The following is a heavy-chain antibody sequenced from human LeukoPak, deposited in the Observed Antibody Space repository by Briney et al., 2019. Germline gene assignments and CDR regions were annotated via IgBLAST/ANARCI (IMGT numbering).Heavy chain of an antibody. CDR1: GFTFDDYA. V-gene: IGHV3-9*01. CDR3: ARPRGCGSARCNNFDY. CDR2: ISWNSGSI. J-gene: IGHJ4*02. Sequence: NPGGSLRLSCAASGFTFDDYAMHWVRQAPGKGLEWVSGISWNSGSIGYADSVKGRFTISRDNAKKSLYLQLNSLRPEDSAVYYCARPRGCGSARCNNFDYWGQGTLVTVSS. D-gene: IGHD2-2*01.